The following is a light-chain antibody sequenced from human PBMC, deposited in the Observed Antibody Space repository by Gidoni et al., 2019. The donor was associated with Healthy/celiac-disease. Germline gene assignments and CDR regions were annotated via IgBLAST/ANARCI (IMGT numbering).Light chain of an antibody. CDR3: QQYDNPPLT. CDR1: QDISNY. J-gene: IGKJ5*01. CDR2: DAS. V-gene: IGKV1-33*01. Sequence: DIQMTQSPSSLSASVGDSVTTTCQASQDISNYLHWYQQKPGKAPKLLIYDASNLETGVPSRFSGSGSGTDFTFTISSLQPEDIATYYCQQYDNPPLTFGQGTRLEIK.